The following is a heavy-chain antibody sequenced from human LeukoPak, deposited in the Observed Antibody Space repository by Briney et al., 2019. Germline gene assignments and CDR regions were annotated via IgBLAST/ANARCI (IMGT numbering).Heavy chain of an antibody. Sequence: PGGALTLSCAASGFTFSSYGIHGVRQAPGKGLECVAAISSDGGVKHYGDSVKGRFIISRDNSKNSVYLQMNSLGAEDTAVYYCTRSFWLTSDRRFDPWGQGTLVTVSS. D-gene: IGHD3-3*01. J-gene: IGHJ5*02. CDR1: GFTFSSYG. CDR3: TRSFWLTSDRRFDP. CDR2: ISSDGGVK. V-gene: IGHV3-30*01.